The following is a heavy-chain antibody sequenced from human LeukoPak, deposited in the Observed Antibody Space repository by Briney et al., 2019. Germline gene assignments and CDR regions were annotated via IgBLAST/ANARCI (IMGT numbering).Heavy chain of an antibody. CDR3: VRDATYYYYAMDV. CDR2: ISGISSYL. CDR1: GFTFSSYT. V-gene: IGHV3-21*01. J-gene: IGHJ6*02. Sequence: KPGGSLRLSCAASGFTFSSYTMNWVRQAPGKGLEWVSSISGISSYLYYADSVEGRFTISRDNAKNSVYLQMNSLSAEDTAVYYCVRDATYYYYAMDVWGQGTTVTVSS.